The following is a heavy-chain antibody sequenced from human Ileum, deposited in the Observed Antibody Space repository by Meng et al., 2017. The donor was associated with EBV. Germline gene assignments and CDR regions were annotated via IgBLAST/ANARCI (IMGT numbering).Heavy chain of an antibody. V-gene: IGHV3-11*01. CDR1: GITFSNYY. CDR3: VYSSSFH. Sequence: VPCVASGGGLVNTGGSLRLSCAASGITFSNYYMNWIRQAPGKGLEWVSFISSTGSTTYYADSVKGRFTVSRDNAKNSLFLQMHSLRAEDTAVYYCVYSSSFHWGQGTLVTVSS. J-gene: IGHJ4*02. D-gene: IGHD6-13*01. CDR2: ISSTGSTT.